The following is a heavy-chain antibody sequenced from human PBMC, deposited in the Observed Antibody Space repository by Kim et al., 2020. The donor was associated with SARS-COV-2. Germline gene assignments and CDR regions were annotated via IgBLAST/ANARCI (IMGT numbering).Heavy chain of an antibody. CDR2: IYYSGST. V-gene: IGHV4-39*01. Sequence: SETLSLTCTVSGGSISSSSYYWGWIRQPPGKGLEWIGSIYYSGSTYYNPSLKSRVTISVDTSKNQFSLKLSSVTAADTAVYYCASTESVEMATITELVFDYWGQGTLVTVSS. CDR1: GGSISSSSYY. CDR3: ASTESVEMATITELVFDY. J-gene: IGHJ4*02. D-gene: IGHD5-12*01.